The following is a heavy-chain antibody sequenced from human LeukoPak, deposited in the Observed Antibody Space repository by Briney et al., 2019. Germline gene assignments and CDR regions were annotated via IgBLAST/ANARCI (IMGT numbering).Heavy chain of an antibody. Sequence: PSETLSLTGAVYGGSFSGYYWSWIRQPPGKGLEWIGEINHSGSTNYNPSLKSRVTISVDTCKNRFSLKLSSVTAADTAEYYCARAAGDYYYYYMDVWGKGTTVTVSS. CDR1: GGSFSGYY. CDR2: INHSGST. V-gene: IGHV4-34*01. D-gene: IGHD6-13*01. J-gene: IGHJ6*03. CDR3: ARAAGDYYYYYMDV.